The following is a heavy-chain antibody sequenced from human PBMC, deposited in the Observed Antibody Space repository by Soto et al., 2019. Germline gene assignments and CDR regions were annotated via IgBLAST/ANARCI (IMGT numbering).Heavy chain of an antibody. CDR2: IYHRGDT. D-gene: IGHD6-13*01. V-gene: IGHV4-4*02. J-gene: IGHJ5*02. Sequence: QVQLQESGPGLVKPSGSLSLTCAVSGDSISNTNWWSGVRQPPGKGLEWIGEIYHRGDTNYNPSLKSRVSLSVDKSKDQFFLKVNSVTAADTAVYYCARGERQQQRDTWGRGILVTVSS. CDR3: ARGERQQQRDT. CDR1: GDSISNTNW.